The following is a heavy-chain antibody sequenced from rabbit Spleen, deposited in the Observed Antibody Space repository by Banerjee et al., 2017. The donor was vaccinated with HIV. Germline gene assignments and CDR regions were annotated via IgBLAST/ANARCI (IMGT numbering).Heavy chain of an antibody. CDR1: GFDFSTYS. V-gene: IGHV1S45*01. CDR3: ARDGDDAGYDFNL. J-gene: IGHJ4*01. Sequence: QEQLKETGGGLVQPGGSLKLSCKASGFDFSTYSMSWVRQAPEKGLEWIADIFTGSSGTTYYASWAKGRFTGSKTSSTTVTLQMTSLTAADTATYFCARDGDDAGYDFNLWGPGTLVTVS. CDR2: IFTGSSGTT. D-gene: IGHD3-1*01.